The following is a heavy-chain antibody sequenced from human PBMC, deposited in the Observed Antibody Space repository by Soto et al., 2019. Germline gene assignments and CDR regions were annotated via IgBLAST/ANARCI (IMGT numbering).Heavy chain of an antibody. CDR3: ARVKAAAGTGGAFDY. CDR1: GGSFSGYY. V-gene: IGHV4-34*01. D-gene: IGHD6-13*01. J-gene: IGHJ4*02. CDR2: INHSGST. Sequence: QVQLQQWGAGLLKPSETLSLTCAVYGGSFSGYYWSWIRQPPGKGLEWIGEINHSGSTNYNPSLKSRVTISVDTSKNQFSLKLSSVTAADTAVYYCARVKAAAGTGGAFDYWGQGTLVTVSS.